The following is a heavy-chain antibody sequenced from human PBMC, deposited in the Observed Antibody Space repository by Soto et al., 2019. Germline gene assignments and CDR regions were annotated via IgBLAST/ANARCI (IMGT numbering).Heavy chain of an antibody. V-gene: IGHV1-18*01. J-gene: IGHJ2*01. D-gene: IGHD2-2*01. CDR3: ARRCTSTSCLDL. CDR1: GYTFTSYG. Sequence: QVQLVQSGAEVKKPGASVKVSCKASGYTFTSYGICWVRQAPGQGLEWMGWISGYNGNTNYAQNLQGRVTMTTDTCTSTVYMELRSLRSDDTAVYYCARRCTSTSCLDLWGRGTLVIVSS. CDR2: ISGYNGNT.